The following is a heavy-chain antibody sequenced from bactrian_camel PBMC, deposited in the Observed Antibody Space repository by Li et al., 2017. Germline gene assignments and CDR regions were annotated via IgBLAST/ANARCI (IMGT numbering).Heavy chain of an antibody. CDR1: ALTDISKC. D-gene: IGHD2*01. V-gene: IGHV3S53*01. J-gene: IGHJ4*01. Sequence: VQLVESGGGSVQAGESLRISCVWSALTDISKCMAWFRQAPGKEREGVASLVRGGAANYTDSVKGRFTISLDNAEHTVYLQMTGLKPGDTAIYYCAAEYPTWGFYCRPRSDEYNYWGQGTQVTVS. CDR3: AAEYPTWGFYCRPRSDEYNY. CDR2: LVRGGAA.